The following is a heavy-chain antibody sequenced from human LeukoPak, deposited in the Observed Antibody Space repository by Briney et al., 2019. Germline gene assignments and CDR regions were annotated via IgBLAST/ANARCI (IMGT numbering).Heavy chain of an antibody. CDR2: ISYDGSNK. CDR1: GFTFSSYA. D-gene: IGHD6-6*01. V-gene: IGHV3-30-3*01. J-gene: IGHJ4*02. Sequence: PGGSLRLSCAASGFTFSSYAMHWVRQAPGKGLEWVAVISYDGSNKYYADSVKGRFTISRDNSKNTLYLQMNSLRAEDTAVYYCANGRPWYSSSSEYYWGQGTLVTVSS. CDR3: ANGRPWYSSSSEYY.